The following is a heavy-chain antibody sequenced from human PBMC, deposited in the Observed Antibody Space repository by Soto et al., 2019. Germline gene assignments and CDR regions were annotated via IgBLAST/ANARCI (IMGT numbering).Heavy chain of an antibody. D-gene: IGHD6-13*01. J-gene: IGHJ4*02. Sequence: GGSLRLSCAASGFTFSSYAMSWVRQAPGKGLEWVSAISGSGGSPYSADSVKGRFTISRDNSKNTLYLQMNSLRAEDTAVYYCAKDMKGGSSSWPLDYWGQGTLVTVSS. CDR1: GFTFSSYA. V-gene: IGHV3-23*01. CDR3: AKDMKGGSSSWPLDY. CDR2: ISGSGGSP.